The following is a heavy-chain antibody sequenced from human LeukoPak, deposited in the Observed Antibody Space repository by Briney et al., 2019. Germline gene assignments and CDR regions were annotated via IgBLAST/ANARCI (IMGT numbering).Heavy chain of an antibody. V-gene: IGHV1-2*02. D-gene: IGHD6-13*01. CDR3: ARGRKAIPRLRYSSSCGVCDY. CDR2: INPNSGGT. CDR1: GYTFTGYF. Sequence: ASVKVSRKASGYTFTGYFMHWVRQAPGQGLEWMGWINPNSGGTHYAQKFQGRVTMTRDTSISTAYMELSRLRSDDTAVYYCARGRKAIPRLRYSSSCGVCDYWGQGTLVTVSS. J-gene: IGHJ4*02.